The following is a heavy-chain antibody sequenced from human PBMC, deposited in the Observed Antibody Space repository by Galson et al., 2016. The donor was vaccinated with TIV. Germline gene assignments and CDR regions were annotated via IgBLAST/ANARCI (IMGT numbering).Heavy chain of an antibody. D-gene: IGHD3-9*01. CDR1: GVTFSYFA. J-gene: IGHJ6*02. V-gene: IGHV1-69*13. Sequence: SVKVSCKASGVTFSYFAFSWVRQAPGQGLEWMGGIVPMFGTTNYAQKFQGRVTISADESTTTAYLELSSLRSEDTAVYYCARQYYDVLTGPIPYDYGMDLWGRGTSVIVSS. CDR3: ARQYYDVLTGPIPYDYGMDL. CDR2: IVPMFGTT.